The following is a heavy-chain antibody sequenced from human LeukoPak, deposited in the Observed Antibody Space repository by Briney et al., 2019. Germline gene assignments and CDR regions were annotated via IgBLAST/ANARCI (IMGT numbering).Heavy chain of an antibody. V-gene: IGHV3-21*01. CDR3: ARDNAVATLGLGY. CDR1: GFTFSSYS. CDR2: ISSSSSYI. Sequence: GGSLRLSCAASGFTFSSYSMNWVRQAPGKGLEWVSSISSSSSYIYYADSVKGRFTISRDNAKNSLYLQMNSLRAEDTAVYYCARDNAVATLGLGYWGQGTLVTVSS. J-gene: IGHJ4*02. D-gene: IGHD5-12*01.